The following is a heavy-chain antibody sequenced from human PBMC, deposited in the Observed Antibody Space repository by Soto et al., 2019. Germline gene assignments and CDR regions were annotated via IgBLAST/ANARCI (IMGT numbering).Heavy chain of an antibody. Sequence: CSVSRGSPSRGKNNWSWLRPHPGKGLEWIGYIYYSGSTYYNPSLKSRVTISVDTSKNQFSLKLSSVTAADTAVYYCASTNRIYSTIVGDYYYMRVWGTGTTFLVS. CDR3: ASTNRIYSTIVGDYYYMRV. V-gene: IGHV4-31*03. CDR2: IYYSGST. J-gene: IGHJ6*03. D-gene: IGHD4-4*01. CDR1: RGSPSRGKNN.